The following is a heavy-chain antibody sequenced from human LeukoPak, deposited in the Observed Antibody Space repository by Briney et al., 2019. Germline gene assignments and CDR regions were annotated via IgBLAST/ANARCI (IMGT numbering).Heavy chain of an antibody. CDR3: ARALGRTVTYYFDY. Sequence: PSETLSLTCAVSGGSISSGGYSWSWIRQPPGKGLAWIGYIYHSGSTYYNPSRKSRVTISVDRSKNQFSLKLSSVTAADTAVYYCARALGRTVTYYFDYWGQGTLVTVSS. J-gene: IGHJ4*02. CDR1: GGSISSGGYS. V-gene: IGHV4-30-2*01. D-gene: IGHD4-17*01. CDR2: IYHSGST.